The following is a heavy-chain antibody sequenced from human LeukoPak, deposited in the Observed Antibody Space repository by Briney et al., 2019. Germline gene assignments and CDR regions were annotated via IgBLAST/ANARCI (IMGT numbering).Heavy chain of an antibody. CDR2: ISSSGSTI. CDR1: GFTFSDYY. CDR3: ATQGLYYYDSSTPLN. Sequence: AGGSLRLSCAASGFTFSDYYMSWIRQAPGKGLEWVSYISSSGSTIYYADSVKGRFTISRDNAKNSLYLQMNSLRAEDTAVYYCATQGLYYYDSSTPLNWGQGTLVTVSS. J-gene: IGHJ4*02. D-gene: IGHD3-22*01. V-gene: IGHV3-11*04.